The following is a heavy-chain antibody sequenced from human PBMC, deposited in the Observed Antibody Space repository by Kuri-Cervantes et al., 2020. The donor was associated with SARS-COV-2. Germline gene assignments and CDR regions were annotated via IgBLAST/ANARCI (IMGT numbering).Heavy chain of an antibody. V-gene: IGHV1-45*02. D-gene: IGHD2-15*01. Sequence: SVKVSCKASGDSFDYRFLHWVRQAPGQALEWMGWITPFNGNTKYAQRFQDRVTITRDRSMSTAYMELRGLRSEDTAMYYCARSGPGAISREDGAFDIWGQGTMVTVSS. CDR1: GDSFDYRF. CDR2: ITPFNGNT. J-gene: IGHJ3*02. CDR3: ARSGPGAISREDGAFDI.